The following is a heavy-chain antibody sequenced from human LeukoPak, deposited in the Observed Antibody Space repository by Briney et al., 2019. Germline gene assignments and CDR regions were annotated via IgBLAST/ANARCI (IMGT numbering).Heavy chain of an antibody. CDR3: ARAVGVTAIHNAFDI. V-gene: IGHV3-13*01. Sequence: GGSLRLSCAASGFTFNSYDMHWVRQAPGEGLEWVSSIGTAGDTHYPDSVKGRFTISRDNSKNTLYLQMNSLRAEDTAVYYCARAVGVTAIHNAFDIWGQGTMVTVSS. D-gene: IGHD2-21*02. CDR1: GFTFNSYD. CDR2: IGTAGDT. J-gene: IGHJ3*02.